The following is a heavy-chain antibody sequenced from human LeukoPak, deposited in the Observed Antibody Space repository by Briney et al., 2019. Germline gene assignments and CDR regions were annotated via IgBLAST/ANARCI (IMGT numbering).Heavy chain of an antibody. CDR1: GFTFNRNA. D-gene: IGHD6-19*01. Sequence: PGGSLRLPCAASGFTFNRNAISRVRQAPGKGLEWVSTIGGSGDKTFYADSVKGRFTISRDNSKNMVHLQMNSLTGEDTALYYCVRRGDASSGWGDHDFWGQGALVTVSS. V-gene: IGHV3-23*01. CDR2: IGGSGDKT. CDR3: VRRGDASSGWGDHDF. J-gene: IGHJ4*02.